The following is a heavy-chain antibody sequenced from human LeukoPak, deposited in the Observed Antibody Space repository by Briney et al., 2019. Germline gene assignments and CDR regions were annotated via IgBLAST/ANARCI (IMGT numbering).Heavy chain of an antibody. V-gene: IGHV6-1*01. D-gene: IGHD3-10*01. CDR3: AREKSMVRGVIPHYFDY. Sequence: SQTLSLTCAISGDSVSSNSAAWNWIRQSPSSGLEWLGRTYYRSKWYNDYAVSVKSRITINPDTSKNQFSLQLNSVTPEDTAVYYCAREKSMVRGVIPHYFDYWGQGTLVTVSS. CDR2: TYYRSKWYN. CDR1: GDSVSSNSAA. J-gene: IGHJ4*02.